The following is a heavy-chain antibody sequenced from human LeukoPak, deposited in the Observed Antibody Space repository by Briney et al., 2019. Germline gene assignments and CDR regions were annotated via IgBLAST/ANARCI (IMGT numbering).Heavy chain of an antibody. D-gene: IGHD3-22*01. CDR2: IRYDGSNK. Sequence: GGSLRLSCAASGFTFSSYGMHWVRQAPGKGLEWVAFIRYDGSNKYYADSVKGRFTISRDNSKNTLYLQMNSLRSDDTAVYYCAREDYYDSSARWFDPWGQGTLVTVSS. V-gene: IGHV3-30*02. CDR1: GFTFSSYG. CDR3: AREDYYDSSARWFDP. J-gene: IGHJ5*02.